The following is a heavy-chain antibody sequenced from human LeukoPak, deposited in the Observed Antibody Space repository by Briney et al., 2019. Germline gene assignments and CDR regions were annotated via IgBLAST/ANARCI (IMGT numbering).Heavy chain of an antibody. CDR1: GLTVSSNY. V-gene: IGHV3-66*01. CDR3: ARVGQQLTRGGVDY. CDR2: IYSGDST. J-gene: IGHJ4*02. Sequence: PGGSLRLSCAASGLTVSSNYMTWVRQAPGKGREWVSVIYSGDSTHYADSVKGRFTISRDNSKNTLYRQMNSLRAEDTAVYYCARVGQQLTRGGVDYWGQGTLVTVSS. D-gene: IGHD6-13*01.